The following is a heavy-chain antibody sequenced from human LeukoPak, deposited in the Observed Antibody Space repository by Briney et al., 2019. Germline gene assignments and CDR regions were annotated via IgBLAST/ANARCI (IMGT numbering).Heavy chain of an antibody. J-gene: IGHJ4*02. Sequence: GGSLRLSCAASGFTISSYSMNWVRQAPGKGLEWVSSISSSSSYIYYADSVKGRFTISRDNAKNSLYLQMNSLRAEDTAVYYCARVGYSGYDRGGFVDYWGQGTLVTVSS. D-gene: IGHD5-12*01. CDR2: ISSSSSYI. CDR3: ARVGYSGYDRGGFVDY. V-gene: IGHV3-21*01. CDR1: GFTISSYS.